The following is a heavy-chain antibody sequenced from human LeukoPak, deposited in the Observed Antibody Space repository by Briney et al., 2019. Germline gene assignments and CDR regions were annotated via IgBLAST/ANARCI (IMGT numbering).Heavy chain of an antibody. CDR2: IYHSGST. CDR3: ARGRTGSSSGLDY. CDR1: GGSISSGGYY. J-gene: IGHJ4*02. D-gene: IGHD6-19*01. Sequence: TSETLSLTCTVSGGSISSGGYYWSWIRQPPGKGLEWIGYIYHSGSTNYNPSLKSRVTMSVDTSKNQFSLKLSSVTAADTAVYYCARGRTGSSSGLDYWGQGTLVTVSS. V-gene: IGHV4-61*08.